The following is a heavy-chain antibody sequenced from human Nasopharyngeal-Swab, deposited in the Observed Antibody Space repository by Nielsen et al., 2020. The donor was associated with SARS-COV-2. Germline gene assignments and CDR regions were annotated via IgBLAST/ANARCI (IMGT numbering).Heavy chain of an antibody. V-gene: IGHV3-23*01. CDR2: ISGSGGST. CDR3: AKDRGVGALDY. CDR1: GFTFNNYN. Sequence: GESLKISCAASGFTFNNYNFNWVRQAPGKGLEWVSAISGSGGSTYYADSVKGRFTISRDNSKNTLYLQMNSLRAEDTAVYYCAKDRGVGALDYWGQGTLVTVSS. D-gene: IGHD1-26*01. J-gene: IGHJ4*02.